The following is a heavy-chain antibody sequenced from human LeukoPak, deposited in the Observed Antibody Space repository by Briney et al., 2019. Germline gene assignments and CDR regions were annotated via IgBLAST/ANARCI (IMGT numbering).Heavy chain of an antibody. CDR3: ARDAYYDSSGPYHGNWFDP. Sequence: SETLSLTCTVSGGSISSYYWSWIRQPPGKGLEWIGYIYYSGSANYNPSLKSRVTISVDTSKNQFSLKLSSVTAADTAVYYCARDAYYDSSGPYHGNWFDPWGQGTLVTVSS. CDR1: GGSISSYY. CDR2: IYYSGSA. J-gene: IGHJ5*02. V-gene: IGHV4-59*01. D-gene: IGHD3-22*01.